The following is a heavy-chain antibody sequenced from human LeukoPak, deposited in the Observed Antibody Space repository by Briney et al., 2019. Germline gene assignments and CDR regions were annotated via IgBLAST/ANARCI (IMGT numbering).Heavy chain of an antibody. D-gene: IGHD6-13*01. CDR3: ARDVPLVRSLRLDAFDI. Sequence: ASVKVSCKASGYTFTSYGISWVRQAPGQGLEWMGWISAYNGNTNYAQKLQGRVTMTTDTSTSTAYMELRSLRSDDAAVYYCARDVPLVRSLRLDAFDIWGQGTMVTVSS. CDR2: ISAYNGNT. J-gene: IGHJ3*02. CDR1: GYTFTSYG. V-gene: IGHV1-18*01.